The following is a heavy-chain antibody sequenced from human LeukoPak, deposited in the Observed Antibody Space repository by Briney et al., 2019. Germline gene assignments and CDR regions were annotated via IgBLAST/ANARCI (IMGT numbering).Heavy chain of an antibody. CDR3: ATATPAAKGGGFDY. CDR1: GYTLTELS. D-gene: IGHD2-2*01. J-gene: IGHJ4*02. CDR2: FDPEDGET. V-gene: IGHV1-24*01. Sequence: GASVKVSCKVSGYTLTELSMHWVRQAPGKGLEWMGGFDPEDGETIYAQKSQGRVTMTEDTSTDTAYMELSSLRSEDTAVYYCATATPAAKGGGFDYWGQGTLVTVSS.